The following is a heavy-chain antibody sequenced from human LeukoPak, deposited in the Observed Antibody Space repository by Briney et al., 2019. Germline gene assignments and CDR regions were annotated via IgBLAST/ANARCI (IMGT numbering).Heavy chain of an antibody. Sequence: GGSLRLSCAASGFIFGRDSMNWVRQAPGKGLEWVSYISSSSSTIYYADSVKGRFTISRDNAKNSLYLQMNSLRAEDTAVYYCASGVVPAAIPWGQGTLVTVSS. J-gene: IGHJ5*02. CDR2: ISSSSSTI. V-gene: IGHV3-48*01. CDR3: ASGVVPAAIP. D-gene: IGHD2-2*01. CDR1: GFIFGRDS.